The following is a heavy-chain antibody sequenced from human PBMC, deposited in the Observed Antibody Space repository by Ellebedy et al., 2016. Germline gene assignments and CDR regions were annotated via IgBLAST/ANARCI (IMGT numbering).Heavy chain of an antibody. CDR1: GYTFSSYW. J-gene: IGHJ3*02. Sequence: GESLKISXRGSGYTFSSYWIGWVRQMPGQGLEWMWIIYPGDSDTRYSPSFQGQVTISADKSTSTAYLQWRSLKASDTAMYYCARRQLDPRSPWFGAFDIWGQGTMVTVSS. D-gene: IGHD3-10*01. CDR2: IYPGDSDT. V-gene: IGHV5-51*01. CDR3: ARRQLDPRSPWFGAFDI.